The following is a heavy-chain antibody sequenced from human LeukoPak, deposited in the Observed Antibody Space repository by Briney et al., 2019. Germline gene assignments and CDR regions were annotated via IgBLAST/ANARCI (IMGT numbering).Heavy chain of an antibody. V-gene: IGHV3-30*03. D-gene: IGHD3-3*01. CDR3: ARDRAWNYFDY. CDR2: ISNDGSRK. CDR1: GFTFSKHG. J-gene: IGHJ4*02. Sequence: GGSLRLSCAPSGFTFSKHGMHWVRQAPGKGLEWVAIISNDGSRKYYAHSVEGRFTISRDNSKNTLYLQMDSLRAEDTAVYYCARDRAWNYFDYWGQGTLVTVSS.